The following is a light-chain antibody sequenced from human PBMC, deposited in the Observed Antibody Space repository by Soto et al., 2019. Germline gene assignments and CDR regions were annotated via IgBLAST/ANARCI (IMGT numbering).Light chain of an antibody. CDR2: GNS. Sequence: QSVLTQPPSVSGSPGQRVTISCTGSSSNIGAGYDVHWYQQLPGTAPKLLIYGNSNRPSGVPDRFSGSKYGTTASLAITGLLAEDEADYYCQSYYRSLSGCVFGRGTKVTVL. CDR3: QSYYRSLSGCV. CDR1: SSNIGAGYD. V-gene: IGLV1-40*01. J-gene: IGLJ1*01.